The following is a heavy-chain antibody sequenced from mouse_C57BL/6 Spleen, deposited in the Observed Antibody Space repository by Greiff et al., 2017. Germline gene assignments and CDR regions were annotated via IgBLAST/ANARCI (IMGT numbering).Heavy chain of an antibody. CDR2: IWSDGST. CDR3: ARHDDDGYPLFAY. V-gene: IGHV2-6-1*01. J-gene: IGHJ3*01. CDR1: GFSLTSYG. D-gene: IGHD2-3*01. Sequence: QVQLKQSGPGLVAPSQSLSITCTVSGFSLTSYGVHWVRQPPGKGLEWLVVIWSDGSTTYNSALKSRLSISKDNSKSQVFLKMNSLQTDDTAMYYCARHDDDGYPLFAYWGQGTLVTVSA.